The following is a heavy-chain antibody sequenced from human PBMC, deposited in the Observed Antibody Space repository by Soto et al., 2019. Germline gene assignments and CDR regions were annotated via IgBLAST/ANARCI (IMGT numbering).Heavy chain of an antibody. V-gene: IGHV3-30*18. D-gene: IGHD3-10*01. CDR2: LSYDGRDK. CDR3: AKARATFGSSYYFAS. Sequence: QVQLVESGGGVVQPGRSLRLSCAASGFSFSRYGMHWVRQAPGKGLEWVAVLSYDGRDKHYADSVKGRFTISRDNSKNTLYLQMNSLRAEDTAVYYCAKARATFGSSYYFASWGQGTLVTVS. J-gene: IGHJ4*02. CDR1: GFSFSRYG.